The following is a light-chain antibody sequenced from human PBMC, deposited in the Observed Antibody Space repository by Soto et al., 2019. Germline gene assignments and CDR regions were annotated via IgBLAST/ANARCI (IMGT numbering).Light chain of an antibody. CDR3: CSYVGARTYV. V-gene: IGLV2-23*01. CDR1: ISDVGSYGP. Sequence: QSALTQSASVSGSPGQSITISCTGSISDVGSYGPVSWYQQHPGQVPKLIIYEGNRRPSGVSSRFSGSKSGNTASLTISGLQAEDEAEYYCCSYVGARTYVFGTGTKVTVL. J-gene: IGLJ1*01. CDR2: EGN.